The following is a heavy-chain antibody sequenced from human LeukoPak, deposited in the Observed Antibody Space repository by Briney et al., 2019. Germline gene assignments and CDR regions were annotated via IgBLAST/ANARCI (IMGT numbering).Heavy chain of an antibody. J-gene: IGHJ5*02. Sequence: SETLSLTCTVSASSISNDNYWVWIRQSPGKGLEWIGSIYHSGTAYYNPSLKSRVTISVDTSKNQFSLKLSSVTATDTAVYYCAKEVARRTGGFDPWGQGTLVTVSS. D-gene: IGHD3/OR15-3a*01. CDR3: AKEVARRTGGFDP. CDR2: IYHSGTA. V-gene: IGHV4-38-2*02. CDR1: ASSISNDNY.